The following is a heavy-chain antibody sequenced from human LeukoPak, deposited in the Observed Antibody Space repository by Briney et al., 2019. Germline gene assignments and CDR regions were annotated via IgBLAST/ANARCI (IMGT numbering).Heavy chain of an antibody. Sequence: ASVKVSCKASGYTFTGYYMHWVRQAPGQGLEWMGWINPNSGGTNYAQKFQGGVTMTRDTSISTAYMELSRLRSDDTAVYYCARDPSYYYDSSGYYGRVSWYFDLWGRGTLVTVSS. CDR1: GYTFTGYY. J-gene: IGHJ2*01. CDR3: ARDPSYYYDSSGYYGRVSWYFDL. V-gene: IGHV1-2*02. CDR2: INPNSGGT. D-gene: IGHD3-22*01.